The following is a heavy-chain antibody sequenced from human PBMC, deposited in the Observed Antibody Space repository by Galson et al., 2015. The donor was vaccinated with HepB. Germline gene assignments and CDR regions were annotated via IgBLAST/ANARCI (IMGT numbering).Heavy chain of an antibody. CDR3: VREPGGSSPHFKYGMDV. CDR2: VDDTGTT. J-gene: IGHJ6*02. D-gene: IGHD3-10*01. Sequence: ETLSLTCTVSGDSVTGYYWGWIRQPPGKGLDWIGSVDDTGTTIYNPSLRTRVTVSVDTSKNQFSLRLMSVTAADTAVYFCVREPGGSSPHFKYGMDVWGQGTTVTVSS. V-gene: IGHV4-59*02. CDR1: GDSVTGYY.